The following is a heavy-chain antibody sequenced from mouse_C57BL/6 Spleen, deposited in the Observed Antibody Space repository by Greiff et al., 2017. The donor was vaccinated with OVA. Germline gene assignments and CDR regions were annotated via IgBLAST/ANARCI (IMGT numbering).Heavy chain of an antibody. V-gene: IGHV2-3*01. CDR2: LWGDGST. D-gene: IGHD1-1*01. J-gene: IGHJ1*03. Sequence: VKLVESGPGLVAPSQSLSITFTVSGFSLPSYGVSCVRQPPGKGLAWLGVLWGDGSTNSHSALISRLSISKDNSKSQVLLKLNSLPTDDTATYYCAKQGILRRSYWYCDGWGTGTTVTVSS. CDR3: AKQGILRRSYWYCDG. CDR1: GFSLPSYG.